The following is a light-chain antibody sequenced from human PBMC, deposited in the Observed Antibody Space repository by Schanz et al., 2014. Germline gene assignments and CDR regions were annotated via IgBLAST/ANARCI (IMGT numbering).Light chain of an antibody. V-gene: IGLV1-40*01. J-gene: IGLJ3*02. Sequence: QSVLTQPPSVSGAPGQRVTISCTGSSSNIGAGYDVHWYQQLPGTAPKLLIYDNSRRPSGVPDRFSGSKSGTSASLAISGLQSEDEADYYCAAWDDSLNGWVFGGGTKLTV. CDR2: DNS. CDR1: SSNIGAGYD. CDR3: AAWDDSLNGWV.